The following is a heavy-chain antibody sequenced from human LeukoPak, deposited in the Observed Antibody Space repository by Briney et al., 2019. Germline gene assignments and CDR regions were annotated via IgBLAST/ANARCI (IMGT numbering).Heavy chain of an antibody. D-gene: IGHD6-6*01. Sequence: HPGGSLRLSCAASGFTFSSYWMHWVRHAPGEGLVWVSCIISDGSSTSYADSVKGRFTISRDNAKNTLYLQTNSLRAEDTAVYYWARDRGSSSSRQGAYDNWGQGTMVTVSS. CDR3: ARDRGSSSSRQGAYDN. CDR1: GFTFSSYW. V-gene: IGHV3-74*01. CDR2: IISDGSST. J-gene: IGHJ3*02.